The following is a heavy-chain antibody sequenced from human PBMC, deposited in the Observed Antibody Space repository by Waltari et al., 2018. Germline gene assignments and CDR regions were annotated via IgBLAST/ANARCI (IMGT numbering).Heavy chain of an antibody. CDR1: GFISRNYG. CDR3: ARGSYSSGCDF. CDR2: KLSDGSNE. Sequence: QLAGSGGAVVQPGGSLRLSCAPSGFISRNYGMHWVRQSPGKGLEWVEVKLSDGSNEYYADSVKGRFTISRDNSKNTLYLQMNGLRVQDTAVYYCARGSYSSGCDFWGQGTQVTVSS. D-gene: IGHD6-19*01. V-gene: IGHV3-30*03. J-gene: IGHJ4*02.